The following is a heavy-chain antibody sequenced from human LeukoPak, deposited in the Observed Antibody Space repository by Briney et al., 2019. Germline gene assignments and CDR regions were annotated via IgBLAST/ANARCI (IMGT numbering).Heavy chain of an antibody. CDR2: ISYDGSNK. CDR1: GFTFSSYA. V-gene: IGHV3-30-3*01. Sequence: PGGSLRLSCAASGFTFSSYAMHWVRQAPGKGLEWVAVISYDGSNKYYADSVKGRFTISRDNSKNTLYLQMNSLRAEDTAVHYCARDRTQLYYYGMDVWGQGTTVTVSS. D-gene: IGHD5-18*01. J-gene: IGHJ6*02. CDR3: ARDRTQLYYYGMDV.